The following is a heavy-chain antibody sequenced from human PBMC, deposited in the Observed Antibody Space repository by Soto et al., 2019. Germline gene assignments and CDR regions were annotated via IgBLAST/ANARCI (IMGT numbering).Heavy chain of an antibody. CDR1: GGSISSYY. D-gene: IGHD3-16*01. Sequence: SETLSLTCTVSGGSISSYYWSWIRQPPGKGLEWIGYIYYSGSTNYNPSLKSRVTISVDTSKNQFSLKLSSATAADTAVYYCARDPFGRAWGSYDYWGQGTLVTVSS. CDR2: IYYSGST. CDR3: ARDPFGRAWGSYDY. J-gene: IGHJ4*02. V-gene: IGHV4-59*01.